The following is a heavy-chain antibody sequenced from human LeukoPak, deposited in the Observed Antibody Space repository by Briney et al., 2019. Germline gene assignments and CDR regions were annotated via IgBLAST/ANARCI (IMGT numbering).Heavy chain of an antibody. CDR1: GFSFSSYG. CDR3: ARERYGMDV. Sequence: GGSLRLSCAASGFSFSSYGMHWVRQAPGKGLEWVTFIRFDGSNKYYADSVKGRFTISRDNSKNMLYLQMNSLRAGDTAVYYCARERYGMDVWGQGTTVTVSS. J-gene: IGHJ6*02. V-gene: IGHV3-30*02. CDR2: IRFDGSNK.